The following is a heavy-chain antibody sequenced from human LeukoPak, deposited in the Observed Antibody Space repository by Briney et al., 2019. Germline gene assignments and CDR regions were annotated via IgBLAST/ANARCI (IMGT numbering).Heavy chain of an antibody. CDR3: AKDPHSSGYYFDY. V-gene: IGHV3-30*18. Sequence: GGSLRLSCAASEFTFNNYGMHWVRQAPGKGLEWVAVISYDGSVTYYADSVKGRFTISRDNSKNTLYLQMNSLRAEDTAVYYCAKDPHSSGYYFDYWGQGTLVTVSS. CDR2: ISYDGSVT. J-gene: IGHJ4*02. CDR1: EFTFNNYG. D-gene: IGHD3-22*01.